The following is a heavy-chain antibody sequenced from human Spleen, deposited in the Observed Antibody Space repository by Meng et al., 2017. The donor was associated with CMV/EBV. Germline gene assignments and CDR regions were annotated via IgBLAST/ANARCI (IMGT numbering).Heavy chain of an antibody. J-gene: IGHJ1*01. CDR3: ARDGAVPAAISHFHH. CDR1: GFTFSSYW. D-gene: IGHD2-2*01. V-gene: IGHV3-7*01. Sequence: GESLKISCAGSGFTFSSYWLAWVRQAPGKGLEWVANINQDGREEVYVASVKGRFTISRDNPKNTLYLQTNSLRAEDTAVYYCARDGAVPAAISHFHHWGQGTLVTVSS. CDR2: INQDGREE.